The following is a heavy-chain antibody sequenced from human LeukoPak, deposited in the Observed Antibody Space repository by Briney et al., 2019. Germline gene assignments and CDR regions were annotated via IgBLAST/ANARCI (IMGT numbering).Heavy chain of an antibody. CDR3: AREADSSGYYYFDY. J-gene: IGHJ4*02. D-gene: IGHD3-22*01. CDR2: IKQDGSEK. CDR1: GFTLSNYW. V-gene: IGHV3-7*01. Sequence: QPGGSLRLSCAASGFTLSNYWMSWVRQAPGKGLEWVANIKQDGSEKYYVDSVKGRFTISRDNAKNSLYLQMNSLRAEDTAVYYCAREADSSGYYYFDYWGQGTLVAVSS.